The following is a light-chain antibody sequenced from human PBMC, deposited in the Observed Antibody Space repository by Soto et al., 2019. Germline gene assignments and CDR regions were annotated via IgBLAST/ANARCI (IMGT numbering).Light chain of an antibody. CDR2: DAS. Sequence: EIVFTQSPGTLSLSPGERATLYCRASETVSSSYLAWYQQKPGQAPRLLIYDASSTATGIPDRFSGSGSETDFTLTISRLEPEDFAVYYCQHYGSSRTFGQGTKVELK. CDR3: QHYGSSRT. CDR1: ETVSSSY. J-gene: IGKJ1*01. V-gene: IGKV3-20*01.